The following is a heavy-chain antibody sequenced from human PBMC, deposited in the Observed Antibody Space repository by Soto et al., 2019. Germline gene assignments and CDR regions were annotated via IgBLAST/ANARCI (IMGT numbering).Heavy chain of an antibody. D-gene: IGHD6-13*01. Sequence: SETLSLTCAVSGDSISSSKWWSWVRQPPGKGLEWIGEINHSGSTNYNPSLKSRVIISVDKSKNQFSLKLSSVSDADTAVYYCARGERQQQRDYWGQGTLVTVSS. V-gene: IGHV4-4*02. CDR1: GDSISSSKW. CDR2: INHSGST. J-gene: IGHJ4*02. CDR3: ARGERQQQRDY.